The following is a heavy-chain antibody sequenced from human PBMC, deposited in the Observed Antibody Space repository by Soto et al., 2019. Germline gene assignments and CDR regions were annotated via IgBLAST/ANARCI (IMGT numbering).Heavy chain of an antibody. Sequence: PGESLKISCKGSGFSFASYWIGWVRQMPGKGLEWMGIIYPGDSDTRYSPSFYGQVTISADKSISTAYLQWSSLKATDTATYYCARQNYYGSGSEDFDSWGQGTVVTVS. D-gene: IGHD3-10*01. J-gene: IGHJ4*02. CDR2: IYPGDSDT. CDR1: GFSFASYW. V-gene: IGHV5-51*01. CDR3: ARQNYYGSGSEDFDS.